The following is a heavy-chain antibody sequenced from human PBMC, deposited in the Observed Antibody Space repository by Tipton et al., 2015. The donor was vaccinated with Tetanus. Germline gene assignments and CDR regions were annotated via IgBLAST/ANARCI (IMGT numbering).Heavy chain of an antibody. J-gene: IGHJ5*01. V-gene: IGHV1-46*01. D-gene: IGHD2-2*02. CDR3: AKEGIPAAIRAWFDS. CDR2: INPSGGGT. Sequence: QLVQSGAEVKKPGASVKVSCRASGYTFTSYYMNWVRQAPGQGLEWMGIINPSGGGTNYAQKFQGRVPMTRDTSTGTVYMELSSRRSEDTAVYYCAKEGIPAAIRAWFDSWGQGTLVTVSS. CDR1: GYTFTSYY.